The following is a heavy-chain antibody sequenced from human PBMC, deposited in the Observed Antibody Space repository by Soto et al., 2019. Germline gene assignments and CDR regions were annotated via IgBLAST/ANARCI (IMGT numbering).Heavy chain of an antibody. Sequence: EVQLLESGGGLVQPGGSLRLSCAASGFIFSTYAMNWVRQAPGKGLEWVSSISSSSSYIYYADSVKGRFTISRDNAKNSLYLQMNSLRAEDTAVYYCARDGGNYYDSSGYYYFDYWGQGTLVTVSS. CDR2: ISSSSSYI. CDR3: ARDGGNYYDSSGYYYFDY. J-gene: IGHJ4*02. CDR1: GFIFSTYA. V-gene: IGHV3-21*01. D-gene: IGHD3-22*01.